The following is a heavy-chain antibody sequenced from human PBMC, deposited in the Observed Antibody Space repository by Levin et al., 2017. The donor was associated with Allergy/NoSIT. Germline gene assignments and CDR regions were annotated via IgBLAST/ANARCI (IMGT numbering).Heavy chain of an antibody. V-gene: IGHV4-34*01. CDR2: INHSGST. D-gene: IGHD3-10*01. Sequence: RPSETLSLTCAVYGGSFSGYYWSWIRQPPGKGLEWIGEINHSGSTNYNPSLKSRVTISVDTSKNQFSLKLSSVTAADTAVYYCARVGLWFGEGRANPRKFDYWGQGTLVTVSS. CDR1: GGSFSGYY. J-gene: IGHJ4*02. CDR3: ARVGLWFGEGRANPRKFDY.